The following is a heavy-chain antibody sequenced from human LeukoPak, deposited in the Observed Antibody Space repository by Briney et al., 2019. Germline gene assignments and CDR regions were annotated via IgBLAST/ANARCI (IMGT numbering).Heavy chain of an antibody. CDR1: GGSISNYY. Sequence: SETLSLTCTVSGGSISNYYWSWIRQPAGKGLELIGRIFPGGSTNYNPSLKSRVTMSVDTSKNQFPLKLSSVTAADTAVYYCARSRCTSISCASRGAFDIWGQGTMVTVSS. V-gene: IGHV4-4*07. J-gene: IGHJ3*02. CDR2: IFPGGST. D-gene: IGHD2-2*01. CDR3: ARSRCTSISCASRGAFDI.